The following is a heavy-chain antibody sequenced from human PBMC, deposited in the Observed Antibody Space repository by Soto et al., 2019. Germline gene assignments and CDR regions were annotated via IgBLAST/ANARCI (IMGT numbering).Heavy chain of an antibody. CDR2: INPEDGKT. J-gene: IGHJ6*03. V-gene: IGHV1-8*01. CDR1: GYTFTSYD. CDR3: ASGFIAAYYYYMDV. Sequence: ASVKVSCKASGYTFTSYDINWVRQATGKGLEWMGWINPEDGKTIYAQKFQGRVTMTEDTSTDTAYMELSSLRSEDTAVYYCASGFIAAYYYYMDVWGKGTTVTVSS. D-gene: IGHD6-13*01.